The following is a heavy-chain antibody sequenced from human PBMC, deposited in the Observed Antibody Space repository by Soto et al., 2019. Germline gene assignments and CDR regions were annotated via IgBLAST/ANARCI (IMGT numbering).Heavy chain of an antibody. J-gene: IGHJ4*02. CDR2: INHSGST. CDR3: ARSRIYYGDSVDY. D-gene: IGHD4-17*01. Sequence: PSETLSLTCAVYGGSFSGYYWSWIRQPPGKGLEWIGEINHSGSTNYNPSLKSRVTISVDTSKNQFSLKLSSVTAADTAVYYCARSRIYYGDSVDYWGQGTLVTVSS. CDR1: GGSFSGYY. V-gene: IGHV4-34*01.